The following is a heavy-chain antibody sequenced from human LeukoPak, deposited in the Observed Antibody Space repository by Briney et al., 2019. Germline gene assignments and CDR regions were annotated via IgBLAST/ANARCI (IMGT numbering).Heavy chain of an antibody. V-gene: IGHV4-4*07. CDR2: IYASGST. CDR1: GGSISTYS. D-gene: IGHD6-13*01. J-gene: IGHJ4*02. CDR3: ARAAAGSSKYDY. Sequence: SETLSLTCSVSGGSISTYSWTWIRQPAGKGLEWIGRIYASGSTNFNPSLKSRVTMSVDTSKSQFSLNLSSVTAADTAVFYCARAAAGSSKYDYWGQGIVVTVSS.